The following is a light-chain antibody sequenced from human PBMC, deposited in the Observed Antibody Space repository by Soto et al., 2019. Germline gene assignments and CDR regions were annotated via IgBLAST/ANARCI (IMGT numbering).Light chain of an antibody. Sequence: QSALTQPASVSGSPGQSITISCTGSSSDVGDYNYVAWYQQHPDKAPKLMIFDVSSRPSGVSNRFSGSKSGNTASLTTSGLQAEDEADYFCSSYSSSGTLYVFGTGTKVTVL. V-gene: IGLV2-14*01. CDR1: SSDVGDYNY. CDR3: SSYSSSGTLYV. J-gene: IGLJ1*01. CDR2: DVS.